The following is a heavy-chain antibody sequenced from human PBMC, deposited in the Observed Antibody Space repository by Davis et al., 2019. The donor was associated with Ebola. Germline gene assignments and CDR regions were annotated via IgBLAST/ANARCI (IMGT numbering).Heavy chain of an antibody. J-gene: IGHJ4*02. D-gene: IGHD6-13*01. V-gene: IGHV3-74*01. CDR1: GFIFSSYW. CDR3: ARGPSTGNSFSY. Sequence: GESLKISCAASGFIFSSYWMHWVRQVPGKGLVWVSRISTDGSDTNYADSVKGRFTISRDNAKNSLYLQMNSLRAEDTAVYYCARGPSTGNSFSYWGQGTLVTVSS. CDR2: ISTDGSDT.